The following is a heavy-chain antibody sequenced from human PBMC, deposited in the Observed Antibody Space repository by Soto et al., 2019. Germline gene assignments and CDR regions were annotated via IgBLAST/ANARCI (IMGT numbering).Heavy chain of an antibody. D-gene: IGHD3-10*01. CDR3: AHRQGAGSYFA. J-gene: IGHJ5*02. CDR2: IYGADDK. V-gene: IGHV2-5*02. Sequence: QITLKESGPTLVKPTQTLTLTCTFSGFSLSTSGVGVGWIRQPPGKALEWLALIYGADDKRYSPSLKSSLTXPXXTSQSHVALTMTNMAPADTATSYCAHRQGAGSYFACGQGTLVTVSS. CDR1: GFSLSTSGVG.